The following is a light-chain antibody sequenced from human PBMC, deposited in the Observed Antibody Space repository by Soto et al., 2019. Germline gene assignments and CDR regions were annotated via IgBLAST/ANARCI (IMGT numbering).Light chain of an antibody. CDR1: SGDIGSYPY. CDR2: EVT. CDR3: SSYTSDSPPVV. J-gene: IGLJ2*01. Sequence: QSALTQPDSVYGSPGQSITISCTGTSGDIGSYPYVSWYQQYPGKAPKLLISEVTTRPSGVSNRFSGSKSGNTASLTISGFQAEYEDHYYCSSYTSDSPPVVFGRRTKLTVL. V-gene: IGLV2-14*01.